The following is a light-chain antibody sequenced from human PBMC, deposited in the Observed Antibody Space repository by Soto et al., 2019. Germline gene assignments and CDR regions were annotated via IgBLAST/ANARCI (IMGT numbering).Light chain of an antibody. J-gene: IGLJ1*01. CDR1: SSDVGGYNY. CDR2: DVS. Sequence: QSVLTQPPSVSGAPGQRVTISCTGTSSDVGGYNYVSWYQQHPGKAPKLMIYDVSNRPSGASNRFSGSKSGNTASLTISGLQAEDEADYYCSSYTSSSTRVFGTGTKVTVL. V-gene: IGLV2-14*01. CDR3: SSYTSSSTRV.